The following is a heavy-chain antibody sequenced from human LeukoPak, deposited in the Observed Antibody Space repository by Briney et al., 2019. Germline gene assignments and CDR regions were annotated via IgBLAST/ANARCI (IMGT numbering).Heavy chain of an antibody. V-gene: IGHV1-69*13. CDR2: IIPIFGTA. CDR1: GGTFSSYA. J-gene: IGHJ5*02. CDR3: ARDGGYCSSTSCYISGFDP. Sequence: SVKVSCKASGGTFSSYAISWVRQAPGQGLEWMGGIIPIFGTANYAQKFQGRVTITADESTSTAYMELSSLRSDDTAVYYCARDGGYCSSTSCYISGFDPWGQGTLVTVSS. D-gene: IGHD2-2*02.